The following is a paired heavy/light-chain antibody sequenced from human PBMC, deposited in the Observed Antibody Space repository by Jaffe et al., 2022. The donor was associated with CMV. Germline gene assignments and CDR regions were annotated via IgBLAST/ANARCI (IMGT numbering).Light chain of an antibody. CDR3: QDYNSAPQT. CDR2: AAS. CDR1: QGISNY. V-gene: IGKV1-27*01. Sequence: DIQMTQSPSSLSASVGDRVTITCRASQGISNYLAWYQQKPGKAPKVLIYAASTLQSGVSSRFSGSGSGTDFTLTISSLQPEDVATYYCQDYNSAPQTFGQGTKVEIK. J-gene: IGKJ1*01.
Heavy chain of an antibody. J-gene: IGHJ5*02. CDR3: ARVRGYSYGYHWFDP. CDR1: GYTFTSYG. V-gene: IGHV1-18*01. CDR2: ISAYNGNT. D-gene: IGHD5-18*01. Sequence: QVQLVQSGAEVKKPGASVTVSCEASGYTFTSYGISWVRQAPGQGLEWMGWISAYNGNTNYAQKLQDRVTLTTDTSTSTAYMELRSLRSDDTAVYYCARVRGYSYGYHWFDPWGQGTLVTVSS.